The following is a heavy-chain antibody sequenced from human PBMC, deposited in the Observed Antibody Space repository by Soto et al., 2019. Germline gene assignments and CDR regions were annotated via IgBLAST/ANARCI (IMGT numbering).Heavy chain of an antibody. J-gene: IGHJ4*02. CDR2: INSDGSST. CDR3: ARDQGYCSGGSCYVAGY. CDR1: GFTFSSYW. Sequence: EVQLVESGGGLVQPGGSLRLSCAASGFTFSSYWMHWVRQAPGKGLVWVSRINSDGSSTTYADSVKGRFTISRDNAKNPLYLQVNSLRAEDTAVYYCARDQGYCSGGSCYVAGYWGQGTLVTVSS. D-gene: IGHD2-15*01. V-gene: IGHV3-74*01.